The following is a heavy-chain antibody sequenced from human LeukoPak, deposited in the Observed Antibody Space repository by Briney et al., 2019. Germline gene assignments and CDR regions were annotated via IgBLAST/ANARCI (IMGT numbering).Heavy chain of an antibody. CDR3: AKDLMRDRWFGES. D-gene: IGHD3-10*01. CDR2: ISYDGSNK. V-gene: IGHV3-30*04. CDR1: GFTFSSYA. Sequence: QPGGSLRLSCAGSGFTFSSYAMHWVRQAPGKGLEWVAVISYDGSNKYYADSVKGRFTISRDNSKNTLFLQMNSLRVEDTAVYYCAKDLMRDRWFGESWGQGTLVIVSS. J-gene: IGHJ5*02.